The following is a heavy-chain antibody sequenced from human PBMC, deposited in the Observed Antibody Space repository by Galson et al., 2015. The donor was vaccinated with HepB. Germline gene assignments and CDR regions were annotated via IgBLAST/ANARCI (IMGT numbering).Heavy chain of an antibody. CDR3: ARDLYSSSWYAEDFDY. CDR2: ISSSSSYI. V-gene: IGHV3-21*01. D-gene: IGHD6-13*01. CDR1: GFTFSSYS. J-gene: IGHJ4*02. Sequence: SLRLSCAASGFTFSSYSMNWVRQAPGKGLEWVSSISSSSSYIYYADSVKGRFTISRDNAKNSLYLQMNSLRAEDTAVYYCARDLYSSSWYAEDFDYWGQGTLVTVSS.